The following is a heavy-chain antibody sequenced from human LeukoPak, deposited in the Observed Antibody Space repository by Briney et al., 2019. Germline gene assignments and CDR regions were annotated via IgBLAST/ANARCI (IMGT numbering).Heavy chain of an antibody. Sequence: GGSLRLSCAASGFTFSSYGVNWVRQAPGKGLAWLSYLSNTGNIHYAQSVKGRFTISRDNAKSSLYLQMDGLRAEDTAVYYCARRGDSPMIGDHWGQGILVTVAS. CDR1: GFTFSSYG. J-gene: IGHJ4*02. V-gene: IGHV3-48*01. D-gene: IGHD3-10*02. CDR3: ARRGDSPMIGDH. CDR2: LSNTGNI.